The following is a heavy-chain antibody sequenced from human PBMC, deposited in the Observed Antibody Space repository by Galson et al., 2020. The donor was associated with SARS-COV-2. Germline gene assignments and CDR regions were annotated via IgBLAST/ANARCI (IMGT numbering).Heavy chain of an antibody. V-gene: IGHV3-30*04. CDR1: GFTFSNYA. D-gene: IGHD1-1*01. J-gene: IGHJ4*02. CDR3: ARDLGPKVPTTRGPFDY. Sequence: QLGESLKISCAASGFTFSNYAMHWVRQAPGKGLEWVTFISYDGSNKYYADSVKGRFTISRDNSKSTLYLQMNSLRADDTAVYYCARDLGPKVPTTRGPFDYWGQGTLLAVSS. CDR2: ISYDGSNK.